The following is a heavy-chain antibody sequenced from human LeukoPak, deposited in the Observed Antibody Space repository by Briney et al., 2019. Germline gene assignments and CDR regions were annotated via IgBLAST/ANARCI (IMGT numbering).Heavy chain of an antibody. V-gene: IGHV1-69*04. Sequence: SVKVSCKASGGTFSSYAISWVRQAPGQGLEWMGRIIPILGIANYAQKFQGRVTITADKSTSTAYMELSSLRSEDTAVYYCASLTTMVRGVAYYFDYWGQGTLVTVSS. CDR1: GGTFSSYA. D-gene: IGHD3-10*01. J-gene: IGHJ4*02. CDR2: IIPILGIA. CDR3: ASLTTMVRGVAYYFDY.